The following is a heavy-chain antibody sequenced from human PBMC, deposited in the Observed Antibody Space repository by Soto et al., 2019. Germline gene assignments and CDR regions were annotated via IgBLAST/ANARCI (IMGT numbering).Heavy chain of an antibody. Sequence: GGSLRLSCAASGFSFSSYSMHWVRQAPGKGLEWVSSISGSSSYIHYADSVKGRFTISRDSARKSLYLQMNSLRAEDTAVYYCAREVVIVAAANYLASRGQGSLVTVSS. D-gene: IGHD2-15*01. CDR3: AREVVIVAAANYLAS. J-gene: IGHJ4*02. V-gene: IGHV3-21*01. CDR1: GFSFSSYS. CDR2: ISGSSSYI.